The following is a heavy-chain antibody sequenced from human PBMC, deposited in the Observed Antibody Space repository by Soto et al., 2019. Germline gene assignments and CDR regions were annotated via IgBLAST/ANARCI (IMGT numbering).Heavy chain of an antibody. V-gene: IGHV1-18*01. CDR1: GYTFTSYG. Sequence: XSVKFYCEASGYTFTSYGISWVRQAPGQGLEWMGWISAYNGNTNYAQKLQGRVTMTTDTSTSTAYMELRSLRSDDTAVYYCAREEIGYCSGGSCHPARDYWGQGPLVTVSS. D-gene: IGHD2-15*01. J-gene: IGHJ4*02. CDR3: AREEIGYCSGGSCHPARDY. CDR2: ISAYNGNT.